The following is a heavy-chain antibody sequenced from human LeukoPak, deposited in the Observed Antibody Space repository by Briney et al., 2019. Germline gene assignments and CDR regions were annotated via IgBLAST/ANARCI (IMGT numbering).Heavy chain of an antibody. CDR3: ARGRVRRDAFDI. J-gene: IGHJ3*02. CDR1: NYTFTSYG. V-gene: IGHV1-18*01. Sequence: ASVKVSCKASNYTFTSYGISWERQAPGQGLEWMGWISPYKGNTIYAQKVQGRVTMTTDTSTSTAYMELRNLRSDDTAVYYCARGRVRRDAFDIWGQGTMVTVSS. D-gene: IGHD5/OR15-5a*01. CDR2: ISPYKGNT.